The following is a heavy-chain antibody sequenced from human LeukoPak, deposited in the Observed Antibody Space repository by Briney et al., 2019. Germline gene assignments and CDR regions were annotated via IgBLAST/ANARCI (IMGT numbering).Heavy chain of an antibody. D-gene: IGHD3-9*01. Sequence: GGSLRLSCAASGFTFSSYWMSWVRQAPGKGLEWVANIKQDGSEKYYVDSVKGRFTISRDNAKNSLYLQMNSLRAEDTAVYYCARMVLTGYYHFDYWGQGTLVTVSS. CDR1: GFTFSSYW. CDR2: IKQDGSEK. J-gene: IGHJ4*02. CDR3: ARMVLTGYYHFDY. V-gene: IGHV3-7*03.